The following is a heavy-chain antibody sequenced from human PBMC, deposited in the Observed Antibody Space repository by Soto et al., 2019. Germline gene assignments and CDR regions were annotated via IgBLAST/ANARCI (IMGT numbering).Heavy chain of an antibody. CDR2: IIPIFGTA. Sequence: QVQLVQSGAEVKKPGSSVKVSCKASGGTFSSYAISWVRQAPGQGLEWMGGIIPIFGTANYAQKFQGRVTITADESTRTAYMELSSLRSEDTAVYYCARGHAEYSSSWPNLWYWGQGTLVTVSS. CDR3: ARGHAEYSSSWPNLWY. J-gene: IGHJ4*02. D-gene: IGHD6-13*01. V-gene: IGHV1-69*01. CDR1: GGTFSSYA.